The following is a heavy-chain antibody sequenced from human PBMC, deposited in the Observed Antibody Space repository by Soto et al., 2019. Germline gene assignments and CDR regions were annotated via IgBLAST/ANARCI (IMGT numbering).Heavy chain of an antibody. J-gene: IGHJ4*02. D-gene: IGHD3-22*01. CDR2: IYYSGST. V-gene: IGHV4-61*01. CDR3: ARLTSGYYANFDY. Sequence: SETLSLTCTVSGGSVSSGSYYWSWIRQPPGKGLEWIGYIYYSGSTNYNPSLKSRVTISVDTSKNQFSLKLSSVTAADTAVYYCARLTSGYYANFDYWGQGTLVTVSS. CDR1: GGSVSSGSYY.